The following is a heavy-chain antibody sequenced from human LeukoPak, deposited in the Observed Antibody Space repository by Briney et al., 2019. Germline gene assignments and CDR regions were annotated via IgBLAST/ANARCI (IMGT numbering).Heavy chain of an antibody. CDR3: AKTRGSGSYFDY. V-gene: IGHV3-23*01. CDR1: GFLFSSYD. D-gene: IGHD3-10*01. Sequence: GGSLRLSCVASGFLFSSYDIHWVRQAPGKGLEWVSAITGGRQTYYADSVKGRFTISRDNSKNTLYLQMNSLRPEDTAVYYCAKTRGSGSYFDYWGQGSLVSVSS. CDR2: ITGGRQT. J-gene: IGHJ4*02.